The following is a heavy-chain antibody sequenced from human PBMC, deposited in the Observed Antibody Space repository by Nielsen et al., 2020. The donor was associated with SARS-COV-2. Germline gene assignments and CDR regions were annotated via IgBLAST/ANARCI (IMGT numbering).Heavy chain of an antibody. CDR1: GFTFRSYS. D-gene: IGHD3-10*01. CDR2: ISYDGSDK. J-gene: IGHJ4*02. CDR3: ARDDGDGSGSYYLYYFDY. V-gene: IGHV3-30*04. Sequence: GGSLRLSCAASGFTFRSYSMPWVRQAPGKGLVGVPVISYDGSDKYYAGPVKGRFTISRDNSKNTLYLQMNSLRAEDTAVYYCARDDGDGSGSYYLYYFDYWGQGTPVSVSS.